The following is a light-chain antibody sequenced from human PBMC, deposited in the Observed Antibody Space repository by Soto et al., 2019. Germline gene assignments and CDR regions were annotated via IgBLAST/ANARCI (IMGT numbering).Light chain of an antibody. Sequence: QSVLAQPAPGSGSPGQSIAISCTGNHKDIGTYDYVSWYQQHPGRTPRLLIHGATTRASGISDRFSASKSGLTASLSISGLQLEDEAEYYCSSFTSNRIYVFGPG. V-gene: IGLV2-14*03. CDR3: SSFTSNRIYV. CDR1: HKDIGTYDY. CDR2: GAT. J-gene: IGLJ1*01.